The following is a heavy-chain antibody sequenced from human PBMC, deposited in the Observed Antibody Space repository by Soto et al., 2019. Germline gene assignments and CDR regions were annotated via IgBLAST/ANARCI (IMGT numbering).Heavy chain of an antibody. J-gene: IGHJ4*02. CDR2: ISSSSAYI. V-gene: IGHV3-21*06. D-gene: IGHD3-16*01. CDR1: GFTFGSFT. Sequence: EVHLVEAGGGLVKPGESLTLSCAASGFTFGSFTLNWVRQAPGKGLEWVSSISSSSAYIYYAESVKGRSTISRDNARSTLYLPMNSLSLDDTAVYCCARDGLTFGGDWGQGTLVAVSS. CDR3: ARDGLTFGGD.